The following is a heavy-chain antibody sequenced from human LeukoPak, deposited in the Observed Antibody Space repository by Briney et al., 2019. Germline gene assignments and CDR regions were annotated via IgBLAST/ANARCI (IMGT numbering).Heavy chain of an antibody. D-gene: IGHD6-19*01. CDR1: GYTFTSYA. CDR3: ARGSSGWPGTN. CDR2: INAGNGNT. V-gene: IGHV1-3*01. Sequence: ASVTVSCKASGYTFTSYAMHWVRQAPGQRLEWMGWINAGNGNTKYSQKFQGRVTITRDTSASTAYMELSSLRSENTAVYYCARGSSGWPGTNWGQGTLVTVSS. J-gene: IGHJ4*02.